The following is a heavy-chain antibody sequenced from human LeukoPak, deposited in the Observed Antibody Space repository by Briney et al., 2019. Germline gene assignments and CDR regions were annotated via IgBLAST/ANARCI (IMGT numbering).Heavy chain of an antibody. CDR3: ARDAGSSLWFDT. Sequence: PGRSLRLSRAASGFTFDDYAMHWVRQAPGKGLEWVSGISWNSGSIAYADSVKGRFTISRDNAKNSLYLQMNSLRAEDTAVYYCARDAGSSLWFDTWGQGTLVTVSS. CDR2: ISWNSGSI. D-gene: IGHD3-10*01. CDR1: GFTFDDYA. J-gene: IGHJ5*02. V-gene: IGHV3-9*01.